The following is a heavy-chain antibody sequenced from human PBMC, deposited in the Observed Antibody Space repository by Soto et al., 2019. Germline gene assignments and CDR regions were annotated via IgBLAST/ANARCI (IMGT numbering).Heavy chain of an antibody. D-gene: IGHD3-10*01. Sequence: GGFLRLSCAASGFTFRDAAIHWVRQASGKGLEWVGVVRNRLYSFAAVYTASVKGRFTVSRNDSKNMAFLEMNSLKTEDTAVYYCAKDTVTVDALWFGEPTYYYYGMDVWGQGTTVTVS. CDR1: GFTFRDAA. J-gene: IGHJ6*02. CDR3: AKDTVTVDALWFGEPTYYYYGMDV. V-gene: IGHV3-73*01. CDR2: VRNRLYSFAA.